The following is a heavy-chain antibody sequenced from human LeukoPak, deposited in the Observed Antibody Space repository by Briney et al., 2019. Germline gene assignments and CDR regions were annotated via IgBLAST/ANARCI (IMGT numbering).Heavy chain of an antibody. CDR1: GGAIISYY. Sequence: SETLSLTCSVSGGAIISYYWSWIRQPPGKGPEWIRRIYPTGNTDYNPSLKTRVTMSTDLSKKQFSLRLRSVTAADTAVYYCARLKFYDSTGYSPGYYMDVWGKGTAVTVSS. V-gene: IGHV4-4*07. CDR2: IYPTGNT. J-gene: IGHJ6*03. CDR3: ARLKFYDSTGYSPGYYMDV. D-gene: IGHD3-22*01.